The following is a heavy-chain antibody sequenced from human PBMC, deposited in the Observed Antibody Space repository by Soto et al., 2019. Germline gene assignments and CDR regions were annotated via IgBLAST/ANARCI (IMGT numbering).Heavy chain of an antibody. CDR2: ISGSGGST. CDR1: GFTFSSYA. V-gene: IGHV3-23*01. J-gene: IGHJ4*02. D-gene: IGHD3-9*01. CDR3: SRDDSDWFFN. Sequence: GGSLRLSCAASGFTFSSYAMNWVRQAPGKGLEWVSAISGSGGSTYYADSVKGRFTISRDNSKNTLYLQMNSLESEDTAVYYCSRDDSDWFFNWGRGTLVTVSS.